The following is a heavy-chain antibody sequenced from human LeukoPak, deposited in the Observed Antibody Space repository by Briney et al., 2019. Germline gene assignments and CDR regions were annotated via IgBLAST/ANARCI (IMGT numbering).Heavy chain of an antibody. CDR1: GFTFSSYA. CDR2: ISYDGSNK. V-gene: IGHV3-30-3*01. CDR3: ASSSESVAGN. D-gene: IGHD6-19*01. J-gene: IGHJ4*02. Sequence: GGSLRLSCAASGFTFSSYAMHWVRQAPGKGLEWVAVISYDGSNKYYADSVEGRFTISRDNSKNTLYLQMNSLRAEDTAVYYCASSSESVAGNWGQGTLVTVSS.